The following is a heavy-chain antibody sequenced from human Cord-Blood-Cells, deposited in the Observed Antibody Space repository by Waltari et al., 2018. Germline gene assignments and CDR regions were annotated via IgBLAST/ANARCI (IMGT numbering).Heavy chain of an antibody. J-gene: IGHJ6*03. CDR1: GYTFTSYD. CDR3: ARADFWSGFYYYYMDV. Sequence: QVQLVQSGAEVKKPGASVKVSCKASGYTFTSYDINWLRQATGQGLEWMGWMNPNSGNTGYAQKFQGRVTITRNTSISTAYMELSSLRSEDTAVYYCARADFWSGFYYYYMDVWGKGTTVTVSS. CDR2: MNPNSGNT. V-gene: IGHV1-8*03. D-gene: IGHD3-3*01.